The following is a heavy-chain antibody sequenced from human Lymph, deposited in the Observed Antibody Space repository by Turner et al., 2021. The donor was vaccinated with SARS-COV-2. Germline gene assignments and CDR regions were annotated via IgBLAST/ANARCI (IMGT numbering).Heavy chain of an antibody. V-gene: IGHV4-4*02. D-gene: IGHD2-15*01. CDR2: IYHSGNT. Sequence: QVQLQDSGPGLVKPSGTLSLTCAVSGGSISSSNWWNWVRQPPGEGLEWIGEIYHSGNTNYNPSLKSRVTISVDKSKNQFSLKLSSVTAADTAVYYCATKYCSGGSCSYFDYWGQGTLVTVSS. J-gene: IGHJ4*02. CDR1: GGSISSSNW. CDR3: ATKYCSGGSCSYFDY.